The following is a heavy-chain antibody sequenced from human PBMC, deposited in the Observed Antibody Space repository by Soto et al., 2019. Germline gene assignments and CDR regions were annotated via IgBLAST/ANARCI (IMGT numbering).Heavy chain of an antibody. CDR3: ARHIAVSGTRGFDH. V-gene: IGHV4-4*02. J-gene: IGHJ4*02. CDR2: IFHTGSA. D-gene: IGHD2-21*01. CDR1: GGSITSNW. Sequence: QVQLQESGPGLMKPSGTLSLTCAVSGGSITSNWWSWVRQPPGKGLEWIAEIFHTGSANYNPSLMGRATISMDKSRNLLSLNLNSVTAADTAVYYCARHIAVSGTRGFDHWGQGTLVTVSS.